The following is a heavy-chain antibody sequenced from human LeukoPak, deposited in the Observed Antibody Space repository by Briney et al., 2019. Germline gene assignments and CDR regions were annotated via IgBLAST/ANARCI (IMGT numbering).Heavy chain of an antibody. V-gene: IGHV1-69*04. J-gene: IGHJ4*02. Sequence: ASVKVSCKASGGTFNSYAITWVRQAPGQGLEWMGRIIPNLGMALYAQKFKGRVTITADKSPSTAYMELSSLTSEDTAVYFCARDLVCTMNCKDSWGQGTLVTVS. CDR1: GGTFNSYA. CDR3: ARDLVCTMNCKDS. D-gene: IGHD2-2*01. CDR2: IIPNLGMA.